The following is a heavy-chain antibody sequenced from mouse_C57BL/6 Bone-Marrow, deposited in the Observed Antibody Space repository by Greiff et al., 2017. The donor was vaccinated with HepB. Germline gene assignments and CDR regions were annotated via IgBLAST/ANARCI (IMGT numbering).Heavy chain of an antibody. CDR3: ARPPYYYGSSDGYFDV. V-gene: IGHV5-12*01. CDR1: GFTLSDYY. Sequence: EVKLVESGGGLVQPGGSLKLSCAASGFTLSDYYMYWVRQSPEMRLEWVAYISNGGGSTYYPTTVKGRFTISRDNAKNTMYQQMSRLKTDDTVMYYCARPPYYYGSSDGYFDVWGTGTTVTVSS. D-gene: IGHD1-1*01. J-gene: IGHJ1*03. CDR2: ISNGGGST.